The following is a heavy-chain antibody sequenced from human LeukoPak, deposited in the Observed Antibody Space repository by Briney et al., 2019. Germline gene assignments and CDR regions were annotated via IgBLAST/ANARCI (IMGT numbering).Heavy chain of an antibody. V-gene: IGHV4-39*07. CDR3: ARGRGKASRAFDI. Sequence: TSETLSLTCTVSGGSISSSSYYWGWIRQPPGKGLEWIGSIYYSGSTYYNPSLKSRVTISVDTSKNQFSLKLSSVTAADTAVYYCARGRGKASRAFDIWGQGTMVTVSS. D-gene: IGHD2-21*01. J-gene: IGHJ3*02. CDR1: GGSISSSSYY. CDR2: IYYSGST.